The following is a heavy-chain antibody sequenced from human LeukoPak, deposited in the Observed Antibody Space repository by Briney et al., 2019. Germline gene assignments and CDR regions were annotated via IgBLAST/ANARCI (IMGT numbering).Heavy chain of an antibody. J-gene: IGHJ1*01. CDR1: GGSISSGPYF. D-gene: IGHD6-13*01. CDR3: ASYSSSWYANFQH. Sequence: SETLSLTCSVSGGSISSGPYFWSWIRQSPGQGLEWIGSIYYSGSTYYNPSLKSRVTISVDTSKNQFSLKLSSVTAADTAVYYCASYSSSWYANFQHWGQGTLVTVSS. V-gene: IGHV4-30-2*03. CDR2: IYYSGST.